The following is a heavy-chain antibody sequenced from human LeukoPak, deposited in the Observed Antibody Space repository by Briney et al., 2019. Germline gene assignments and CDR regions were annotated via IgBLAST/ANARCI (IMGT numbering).Heavy chain of an antibody. CDR3: ARVYAAFDI. CDR1: GGSISSYY. CDR2: IYYSGST. D-gene: IGHD2-8*01. J-gene: IGHJ3*02. V-gene: IGHV4-59*01. Sequence: SETLSLTCTVSGGSISSYYWSWIRQPPGKGLEWIGYIYYSGSTNYNPSLRSRVTISVDTSKNQFSLKLSSVTAADTAVYYCARVYAAFDIWGQGTMVTVSS.